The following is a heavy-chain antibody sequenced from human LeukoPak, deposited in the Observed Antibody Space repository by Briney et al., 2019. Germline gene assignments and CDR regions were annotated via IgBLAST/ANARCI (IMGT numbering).Heavy chain of an antibody. V-gene: IGHV4-34*01. CDR1: GGSFSSYY. CDR3: ARVYGGNSNA. CDR2: INHSGST. D-gene: IGHD4-23*01. Sequence: PSETLSLTCAVYGGSFSSYYWSWIRQPPGKGLEWIGEINHSGSTNYNPSLKSRVTISVDTSKNQFSLKLSSVTAADTAVYYCARVYGGNSNAWGQGTLVTVSS. J-gene: IGHJ4*02.